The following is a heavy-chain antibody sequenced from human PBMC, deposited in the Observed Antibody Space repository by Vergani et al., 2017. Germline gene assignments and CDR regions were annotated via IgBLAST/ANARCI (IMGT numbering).Heavy chain of an antibody. CDR3: TTDPRYCGDGSCYWLRDHHYYGMDV. J-gene: IGHJ6*02. Sequence: EVQLVESGGGIVKPGGSLRLSCVASGFSFRNAWRNWFRRTPGKGLEWVGRIKSTFDRGTTDYAAAVKGRFTISRDDSKNTLFLQMNGLKTEDIGVYYCTTDPRYCGDGSCYWLRDHHYYGMDVRGQGTTVTVSS. V-gene: IGHV3-15*07. CDR1: GFSFRNAW. D-gene: IGHD2-21*01. CDR2: IKSTFDRGTT.